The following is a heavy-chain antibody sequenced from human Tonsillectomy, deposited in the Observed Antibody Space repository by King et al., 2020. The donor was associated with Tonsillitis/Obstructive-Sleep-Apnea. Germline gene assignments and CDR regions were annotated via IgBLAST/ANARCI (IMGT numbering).Heavy chain of an antibody. CDR1: GGSVSSGSYY. Sequence: QLQESGPGLVKPSETLSLTCTVSGGSVSSGSYYWSWIRQPPGKGLEWIGYSYYSGSTNYNPSLKSRVTISVDTSKNQFSLKLSSVTAADTAVYYCARATTVTPLYYFDYWGQGTLVTVSS. V-gene: IGHV4-61*01. J-gene: IGHJ4*02. D-gene: IGHD4-17*01. CDR3: ARATTVTPLYYFDY. CDR2: SYYSGST.